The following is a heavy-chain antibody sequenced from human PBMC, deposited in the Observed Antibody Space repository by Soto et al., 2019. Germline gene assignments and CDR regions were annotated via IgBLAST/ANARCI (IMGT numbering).Heavy chain of an antibody. CDR3: VRDDGGLGIDY. CDR1: GFTFSTYW. Sequence: EVQLVESGGGLVQPGGSLRLSCAASGFTFSTYWMHWVRQTPGKGRVWVSHIDSDGSMTTYAGSVKGRFTISRDNAKNTLSLQMNSVRAEDTAVDYGVRDDGGLGIDYWGLGTLVTVSS. D-gene: IGHD2-15*01. V-gene: IGHV3-74*01. J-gene: IGHJ4*02. CDR2: IDSDGSMT.